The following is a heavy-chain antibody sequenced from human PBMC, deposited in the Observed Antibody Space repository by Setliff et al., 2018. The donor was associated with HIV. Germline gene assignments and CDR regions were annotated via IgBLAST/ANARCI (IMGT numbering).Heavy chain of an antibody. CDR3: ARSADDSSSWWGRY. Sequence: GASVKVSCKASGGTFTRYAISWVRQAPGQGLEWMGGIIPILGIANYAQKFQGRVTITADKSTSTAYMEMSSLGSEDTAVFYCARSADDSSSWWGRYWGQGTLVTVSS. CDR1: GGTFTRYA. V-gene: IGHV1-69*10. CDR2: IIPILGIA. D-gene: IGHD6-13*01. J-gene: IGHJ4*02.